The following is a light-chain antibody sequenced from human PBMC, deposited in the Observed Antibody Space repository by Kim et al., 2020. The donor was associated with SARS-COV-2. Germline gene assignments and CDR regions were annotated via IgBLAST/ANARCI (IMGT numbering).Light chain of an antibody. CDR2: GAY. J-gene: IGKJ2*01. CDR1: ESVSNY. Sequence: MSPGESASLSCKASESVSNYVAWYQMKPGQASSVIIFGAYMTASGIPARFNGSGSGTYVTLSISSLQSEDSDFYYCQHYNDWHVTFGQGTKLE. CDR3: QHYNDWHVT. V-gene: IGKV3-15*01.